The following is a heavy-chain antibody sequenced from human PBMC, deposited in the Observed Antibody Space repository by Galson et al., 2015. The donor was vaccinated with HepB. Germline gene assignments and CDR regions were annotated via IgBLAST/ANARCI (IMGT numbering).Heavy chain of an antibody. CDR3: AREPLRGYSYGNDY. CDR2: INPNSGGT. Sequence: SVKVSCKASGYTFTGYYMHWVRRAPGQGLEWMGWINPNSGGTNYAQKFQGRVTMTRDTSISTAYMELSRLRSDDTAVYYCAREPLRGYSYGNDYWGQGTLVTVSS. J-gene: IGHJ4*02. D-gene: IGHD5-18*01. V-gene: IGHV1-2*02. CDR1: GYTFTGYY.